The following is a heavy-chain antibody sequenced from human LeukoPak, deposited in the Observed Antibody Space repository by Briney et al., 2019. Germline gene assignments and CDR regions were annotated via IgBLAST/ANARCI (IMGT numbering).Heavy chain of an antibody. CDR2: INPNSGGT. Sequence: GASVKVSCKASGYTFTGYYMHWVRQAPGQGLEWMGWINPNSGGTNYAQKFQGRVTMTRDTSISTAYMELSRLRSDDTAAYYCARDSAPGDTYGLLGIDSWGQGTLVTVSS. V-gene: IGHV1-2*02. D-gene: IGHD5-18*01. J-gene: IGHJ4*02. CDR1: GYTFTGYY. CDR3: ARDSAPGDTYGLLGIDS.